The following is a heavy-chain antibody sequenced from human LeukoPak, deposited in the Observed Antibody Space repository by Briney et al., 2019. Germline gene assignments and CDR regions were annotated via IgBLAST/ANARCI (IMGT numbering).Heavy chain of an antibody. CDR3: ARVYYDFWSGYSMDY. CDR1: GGSIRSYY. J-gene: IGHJ4*02. Sequence: PSETLSLTCTVSGGSIRSYYWSWIRQPPGKGLEWIGYMYYSGSTNYNPSLKSRVTISVDTSKNQFSLKLSSVTAADTAVYYCARVYYDFWSGYSMDYWGQGTLVTVSS. D-gene: IGHD3-3*01. V-gene: IGHV4-59*12. CDR2: MYYSGST.